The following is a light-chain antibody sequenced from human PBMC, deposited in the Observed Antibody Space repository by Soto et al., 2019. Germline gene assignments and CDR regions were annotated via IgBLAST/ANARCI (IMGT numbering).Light chain of an antibody. CDR1: TGAVTSGLY. CDR3: LLSYSGARFWV. CDR2: DTN. J-gene: IGLJ3*02. V-gene: IGLV7-46*01. Sequence: QAVVTQEPSLTVSPGGTVTITCGSSTGAVTSGLYPYWFQQKPGQAPRTLIYDTNNKHSWTPARFSGSLLGGKAALTLSGAQPEDEDEYYCLLSYSGARFWVFGGGTQLTVL.